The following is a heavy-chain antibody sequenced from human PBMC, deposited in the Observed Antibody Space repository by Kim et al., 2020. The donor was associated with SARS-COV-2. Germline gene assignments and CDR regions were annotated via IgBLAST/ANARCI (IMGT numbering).Heavy chain of an antibody. J-gene: IGHJ6*02. CDR3: AKGKVPAYYYGMDV. V-gene: IGHV3-30*18. CDR2: ISYDGSNK. D-gene: IGHD2-2*01. Sequence: GGSLRLSCAASGFTFSSYGMHWVRQAPGKGLEWVAVISYDGSNKYYADSVKGRFTISRDNSKNTLYLQMNSLRAEDTAVYYCAKGKVPAYYYGMDVWGQG. CDR1: GFTFSSYG.